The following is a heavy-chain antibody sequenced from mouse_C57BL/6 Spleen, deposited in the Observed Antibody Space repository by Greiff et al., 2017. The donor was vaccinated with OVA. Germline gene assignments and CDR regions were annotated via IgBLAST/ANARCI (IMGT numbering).Heavy chain of an antibody. CDR2: IDPSDSYT. CDR1: GYTFTSYW. Sequence: QVQLQQPGAELVMPGASVKLSCKASGYTFTSYWMHWVKQRPGQGLEWIGEIDPSDSYTNYNQKFKGKSTLTVDKSSSTAYMQLSSLTSEDSAVYYCARGGTVELDYWGQGTTLTVSS. CDR3: ARGGTVELDY. D-gene: IGHD1-1*01. V-gene: IGHV1-69*01. J-gene: IGHJ2*01.